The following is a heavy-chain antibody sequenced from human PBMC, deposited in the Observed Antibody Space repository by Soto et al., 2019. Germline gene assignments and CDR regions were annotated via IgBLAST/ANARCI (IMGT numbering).Heavy chain of an antibody. CDR3: ASPYYDSSGNDAFDI. Sequence: GGSRRLSCAASGFTFSSYGMHWVRQAPGKGLEWVAVIWYDGSNKYYADSVKGRFTISRDNSKNTLYLQMNSLRAEDTAVYYCASPYYDSSGNDAFDIWGQGTMVTVSS. J-gene: IGHJ3*02. V-gene: IGHV3-33*01. CDR2: IWYDGSNK. D-gene: IGHD3-22*01. CDR1: GFTFSSYG.